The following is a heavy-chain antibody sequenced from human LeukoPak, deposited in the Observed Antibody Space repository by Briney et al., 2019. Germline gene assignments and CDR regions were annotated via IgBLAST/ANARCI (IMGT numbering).Heavy chain of an antibody. CDR2: INEDGSVK. CDR1: GFTFSDYW. CDR3: ARDQSPNCEATSCNEAYDL. V-gene: IGHV3-7*01. J-gene: IGHJ3*01. Sequence: GGSLRLSCAASGFTFSDYWMTWVRQAPGKGLEWVANINEDGSVKHFLDSVKGRFTFSRDNAENSLYLQVYSLRAEDTAVAYWARDQSPNCEATSCNEAYDLWGQGTVVTVSS. D-gene: IGHD2-2*01.